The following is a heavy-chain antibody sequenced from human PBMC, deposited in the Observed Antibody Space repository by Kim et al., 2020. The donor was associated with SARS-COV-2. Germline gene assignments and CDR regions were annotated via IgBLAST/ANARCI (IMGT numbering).Heavy chain of an antibody. CDR1: GFTFSSYG. CDR2: ISYDGSNK. CDR3: AKDTELRFLEWFTDY. Sequence: GGSLRLSCAASGFTFSSYGMHWVRQAPGKGLEWVAVISYDGSNKYYADSVKGRFTISRDNSKNTLYLQMNSLRAEDTAVYYCAKDTELRFLEWFTDYWGQGTLVTVSS. V-gene: IGHV3-30*18. J-gene: IGHJ4*02. D-gene: IGHD3-3*01.